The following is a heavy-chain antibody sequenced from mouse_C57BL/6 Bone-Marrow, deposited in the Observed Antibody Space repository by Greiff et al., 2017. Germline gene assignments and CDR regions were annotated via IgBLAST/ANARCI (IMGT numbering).Heavy chain of an antibody. CDR3: ARGWWDY. CDR2: INPNNGGT. V-gene: IGHV1-26*01. J-gene: IGHJ2*01. CDR1: GYTFTDYY. D-gene: IGHD1-1*02. Sequence: EVQLQQSGPELVKPGASVKISCKASGYTFTDYYMNWVKQSHGKSLEWIGDINPNNGGTSYNQKFKGKATLTVDKSSSTAYMELRSLTSEDSAVYYCARGWWDYWGQGTTLTVSS.